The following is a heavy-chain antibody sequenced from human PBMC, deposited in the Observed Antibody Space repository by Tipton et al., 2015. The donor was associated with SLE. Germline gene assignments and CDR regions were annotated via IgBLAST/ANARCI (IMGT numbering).Heavy chain of an antibody. V-gene: IGHV3-48*03. Sequence: SLRLSCTTSGITLSQFDMNWARQAPGKGLEWVSHIRRGDDAAYYADSVKGRFTISRDSAKNSLNLQMHSLRAEDTALYYCARTLCSGGSCWIDAFDIWGLGTMVTVSS. CDR2: IRRGDDAA. CDR3: ARTLCSGGSCWIDAFDI. CDR1: GITLSQFD. J-gene: IGHJ3*02. D-gene: IGHD2-15*01.